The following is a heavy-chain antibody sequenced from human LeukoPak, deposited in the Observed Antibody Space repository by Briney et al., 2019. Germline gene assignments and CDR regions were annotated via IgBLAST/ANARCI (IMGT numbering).Heavy chain of an antibody. D-gene: IGHD3-16*01. CDR2: IKQDGSEK. CDR1: GFTFSSYA. J-gene: IGHJ3*02. CDR3: ARDGWGDAFDI. V-gene: IGHV3-7*01. Sequence: GGSLRLSCAASGFTFSSYAMSWVRQAPGKGLEWVANIKQDGSEKYYVDSVKGRFTISRDNAKNSLYLQMNSLRAEDTAVYYCARDGWGDAFDIWGQGTMVTVSS.